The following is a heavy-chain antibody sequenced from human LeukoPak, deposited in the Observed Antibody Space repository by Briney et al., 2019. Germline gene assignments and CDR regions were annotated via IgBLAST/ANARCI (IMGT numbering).Heavy chain of an antibody. J-gene: IGHJ3*02. CDR3: ARIVAGGSCDI. CDR1: GFTVSTNY. CDR2: IYSGGST. D-gene: IGHD1-26*01. Sequence: GGSLRLSCAASGFTVSTNYMSWVRQAPGKGLEWVSLIYSGGSTYYADSVKGRFTISRDNSKNTLYLQMNSLRDEDTAVYYCARIVAGGSCDIWGQGTMVTVSS. V-gene: IGHV3-66*01.